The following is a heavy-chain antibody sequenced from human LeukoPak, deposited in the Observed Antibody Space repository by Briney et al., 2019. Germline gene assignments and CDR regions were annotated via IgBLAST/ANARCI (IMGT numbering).Heavy chain of an antibody. V-gene: IGHV4-61*01. J-gene: IGHJ4*02. D-gene: IGHD3-3*01. Sequence: PSETLSLTCTVSGYSISSGYYWGWIRQPPGKGLEWIGYIYYSGSTNYNPSLKSRVTISVGTSKNQFSLKLSSVTAADTAVYYCARGGYDFWSGYYLDYWGQGTLVTVSS. CDR2: IYYSGST. CDR3: ARGGYDFWSGYYLDY. CDR1: GYSISSGYY.